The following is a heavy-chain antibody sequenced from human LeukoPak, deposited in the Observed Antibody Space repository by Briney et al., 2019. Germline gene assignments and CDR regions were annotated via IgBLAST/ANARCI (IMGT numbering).Heavy chain of an antibody. Sequence: PGRSLRLSCAASGFTFSSYGMNWVRQAPGKGLEWVAAISYDGSKKYYADSVKGRFTISRDNSKNTLYFEMNSLRAEGTAVYYCASGLPLPFDYWGQGTLVTVHS. J-gene: IGHJ4*02. CDR2: ISYDGSKK. CDR1: GFTFSSYG. V-gene: IGHV3-30*03. D-gene: IGHD5-12*01. CDR3: ASGLPLPFDY.